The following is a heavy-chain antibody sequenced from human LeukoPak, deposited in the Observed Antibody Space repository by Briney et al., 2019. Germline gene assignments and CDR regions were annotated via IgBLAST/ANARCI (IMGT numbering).Heavy chain of an antibody. CDR2: IYWNGVS. J-gene: IGHJ4*02. Sequence: SGPTLVKPTQTLTLTCTFSGFSLSTSAVGVGWIRQPPGKALEWIALIYWNGVSYHSPSLKSRLTVAKDTSKNQVLLIMTNVDPLDTATYSCAHTVVRTDFWDDYVSDYFDYWGQGTLVTVSS. CDR1: GFSLSTSAVG. CDR3: AHTVVRTDFWDDYVSDYFDY. D-gene: IGHD3-16*01. V-gene: IGHV2-5*01.